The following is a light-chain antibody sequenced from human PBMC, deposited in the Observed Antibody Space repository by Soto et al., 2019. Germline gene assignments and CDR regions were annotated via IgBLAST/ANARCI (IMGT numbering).Light chain of an antibody. CDR3: QHYGTSLYT. CDR1: QIISSTY. Sequence: DIVLTQSPGTLSLSPGERATLSCRASQIISSTYLGWYQQKPGQAPRLLIYGASSRATGIPDRFSGSGSGTDFTLAISRLEPEDLAVYYCQHYGTSLYTFGQGTKREIK. V-gene: IGKV3-20*01. CDR2: GAS. J-gene: IGKJ2*01.